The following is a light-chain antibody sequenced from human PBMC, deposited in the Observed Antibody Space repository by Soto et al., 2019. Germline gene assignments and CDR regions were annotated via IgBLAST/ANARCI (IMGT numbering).Light chain of an antibody. Sequence: DIQMTQAPSIMSASVGDRVTITCRASQSISNWLAWYHQKPATAPKVLIYHASNLQSGVPSRFSGSGSGTAFTPTISSLQPDDFATYYCQQYNSYSFGQGTKVDIK. CDR1: QSISNW. V-gene: IGKV1-5*01. CDR2: HAS. CDR3: QQYNSYS. J-gene: IGKJ1*01.